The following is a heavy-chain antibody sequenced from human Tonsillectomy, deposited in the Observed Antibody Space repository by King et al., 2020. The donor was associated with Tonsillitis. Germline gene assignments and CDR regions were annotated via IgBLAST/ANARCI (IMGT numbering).Heavy chain of an antibody. V-gene: IGHV4-39*01. J-gene: IGHJ4*02. D-gene: IGHD2-2*02. CDR1: GGSISSSSYY. CDR2: IYYSGIT. CDR3: ARHLRYCSSTSCYNFDY. Sequence: LQLQESGPGLVKPSETLSLTCTVSGGSISSSSYYFVWIRQPPGKWLDRCGSIYYSGITYSTPSLNIRVTISVDTSKNQFSLKLRSVTAADTAVYYCARHLRYCSSTSCYNFDYWGQGTLVTVSS.